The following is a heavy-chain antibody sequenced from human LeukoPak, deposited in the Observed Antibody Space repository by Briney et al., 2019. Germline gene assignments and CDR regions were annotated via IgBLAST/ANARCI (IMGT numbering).Heavy chain of an antibody. Sequence: PSETLSLTCVVSGYSISSGYYWGWIRRPPGKGLEWIASSYHSDSTYYNPSLKSRVPISVDTSKNHFSLKLSSVTAADTAVYYCVRDRGSSGDIYGWCDARGQGTHLSVSS. CDR1: GYSISSGYY. CDR2: SYHSDST. V-gene: IGHV4-38-2*02. D-gene: IGHD6-19*01. J-gene: IGHJ5*02. CDR3: VRDRGSSGDIYGWCDA.